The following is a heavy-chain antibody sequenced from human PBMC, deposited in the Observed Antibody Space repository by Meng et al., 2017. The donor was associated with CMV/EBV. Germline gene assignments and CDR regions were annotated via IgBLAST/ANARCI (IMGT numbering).Heavy chain of an antibody. CDR1: GFTFSSYA. D-gene: IGHD3-3*01. CDR2: ISYDGSNK. CDR3: ARESQALRFLEWLLGGMDV. Sequence: GGSLRLSCAASGFTFSSYAMHWVRQAPGKGLEWVAGISYDGSNKYYADSVKGRLTISRDNSKNTLYLQMNSLRAEDTAVYYCARESQALRFLEWLLGGMDVWGQGTTVTVSS. J-gene: IGHJ6*02. V-gene: IGHV3-30*04.